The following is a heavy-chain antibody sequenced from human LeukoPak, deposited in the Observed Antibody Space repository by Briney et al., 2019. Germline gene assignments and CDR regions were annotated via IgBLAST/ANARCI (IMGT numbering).Heavy chain of an antibody. V-gene: IGHV3-11*01. CDR1: GFTFSDYY. Sequence: GGSLRLSCAASGFTFSDYYMSWIRQAPGKGPEWVSYISSSGSTIYYADSVKGRFTISRDNAKNSLYLQMNSLRAEDTAVYYCARDSTSNYVYYYYGMDVWGQGTTVTVSS. D-gene: IGHD4-11*01. J-gene: IGHJ6*02. CDR2: ISSSGSTI. CDR3: ARDSTSNYVYYYYGMDV.